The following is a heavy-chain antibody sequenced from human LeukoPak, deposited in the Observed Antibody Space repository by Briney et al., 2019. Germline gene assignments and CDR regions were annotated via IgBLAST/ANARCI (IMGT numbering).Heavy chain of an antibody. CDR3: ARAEAVAAKFDY. Sequence: GGSLRLSCAASGFTFSSYSMNWARQAPGKGLEWVSSISSSSSYIYYADSVKGRFTISRDNAKNSLYLQMNSLRAEDTAVYYCARAEAVAAKFDYWGQGTLVTVSS. V-gene: IGHV3-21*01. CDR1: GFTFSSYS. D-gene: IGHD6-19*01. CDR2: ISSSSSYI. J-gene: IGHJ4*02.